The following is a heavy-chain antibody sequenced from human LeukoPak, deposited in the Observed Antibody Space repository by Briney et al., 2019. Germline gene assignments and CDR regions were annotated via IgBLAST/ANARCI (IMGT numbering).Heavy chain of an antibody. Sequence: SETLSLTCTVSGGSILDSTYYWAWIRQPPGKGLEWIATIFYNGNTHYNPSLKSRVTMSVDTVKNQFSLNLNSVTAADTAVYLWARQSSWYFYRWFGPRGQGTLVTVSS. J-gene: IGHJ5*02. CDR1: GGSILDSTYY. V-gene: IGHV4-39*01. CDR2: IFYNGNT. CDR3: ARQSSWYFYRWFGP. D-gene: IGHD3-22*01.